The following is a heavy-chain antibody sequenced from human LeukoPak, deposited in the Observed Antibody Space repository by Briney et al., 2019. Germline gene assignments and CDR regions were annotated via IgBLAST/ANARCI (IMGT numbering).Heavy chain of an antibody. CDR2: IYTGGNT. CDR1: GFTVDSNY. Sequence: QSGGSLRLSCAASGFTVDSNYLSWVRQAPGKGLEWVSTIYTGGNTYYAASVKGWFTISRDFSKNTVFLHMNSLRAEDTAMYYCARDRVGATDYFDYWGQGTLVTVSS. D-gene: IGHD1-26*01. V-gene: IGHV3-53*01. CDR3: ARDRVGATDYFDY. J-gene: IGHJ4*02.